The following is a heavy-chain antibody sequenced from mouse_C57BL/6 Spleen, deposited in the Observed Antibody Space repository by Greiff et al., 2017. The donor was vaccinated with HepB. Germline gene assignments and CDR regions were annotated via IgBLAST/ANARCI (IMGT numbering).Heavy chain of an antibody. Sequence: EVKLMESGGGLVQPGGSLKLSCAASGFTFSDYYMYWVRQTPEKRLEWVAYISNGGGSTYYPDTVKGRFTISRDNAKNTLYLQMSRLKSEDTAMYYCARQGYYYGSSYAMDYWGQGTSVTVSS. CDR3: ARQGYYYGSSYAMDY. J-gene: IGHJ4*01. V-gene: IGHV5-12*01. CDR2: ISNGGGST. CDR1: GFTFSDYY. D-gene: IGHD1-1*01.